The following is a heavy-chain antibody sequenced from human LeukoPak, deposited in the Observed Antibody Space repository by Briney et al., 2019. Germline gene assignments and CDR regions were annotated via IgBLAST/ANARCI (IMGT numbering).Heavy chain of an antibody. D-gene: IGHD6-13*01. Sequence: PGRPLRLSCAASGFTFDDYAMHWVRQAPGKGLEWVSGISWNSGSIGYADSVKGRFTISRDNAKNSLYLQMNSLRAEDMALYYCAKERAAAGTGWDAFDIWGQGTMVTVSS. CDR1: GFTFDDYA. CDR2: ISWNSGSI. J-gene: IGHJ3*02. CDR3: AKERAAAGTGWDAFDI. V-gene: IGHV3-9*03.